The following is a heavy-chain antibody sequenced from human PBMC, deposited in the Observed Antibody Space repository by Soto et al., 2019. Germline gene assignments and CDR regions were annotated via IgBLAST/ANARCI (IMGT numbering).Heavy chain of an antibody. D-gene: IGHD4-17*01. J-gene: IGHJ5*02. V-gene: IGHV4-30-2*01. Sequence: SETLSLTCAVSGGSLSSCGYSWSWIRQPPGKGLEWIGYIYHSGSTYYNPSLKSRVTISVDRSKNQFSLKLSSVTAADTAVYYCPRDGETAWFDPWGQRTLVTVSS. CDR2: IYHSGST. CDR3: PRDGETAWFDP. CDR1: GGSLSSCGYS.